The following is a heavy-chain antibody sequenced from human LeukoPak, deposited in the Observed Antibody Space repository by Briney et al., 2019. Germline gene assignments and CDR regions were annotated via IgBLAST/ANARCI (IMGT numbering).Heavy chain of an antibody. D-gene: IGHD3-16*01. Sequence: PGGSLRLSCAASGFTFSDYYTSWIRQAPGKGLEWVSYISRRSNTIYYADSVKGRFTISRDNAKHSLYLQMNSLRAEDTALYHCARKGVGGELGGFDYWGQGTLVTVSS. V-gene: IGHV3-11*01. J-gene: IGHJ4*02. CDR2: ISRRSNTI. CDR3: ARKGVGGELGGFDY. CDR1: GFTFSDYY.